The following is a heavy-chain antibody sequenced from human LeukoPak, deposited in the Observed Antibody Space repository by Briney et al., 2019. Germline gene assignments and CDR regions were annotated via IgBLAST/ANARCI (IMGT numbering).Heavy chain of an antibody. CDR3: ARGRGWLRDPLNWFDP. J-gene: IGHJ5*02. Sequence: GASVKVSFKASGYTFTIYGISWVRQAPGQGLEWMGWISAYNGNTNYAQKLQGRVTMTTDTSTSTAYMELRSLRSDDTAVYYCARGRGWLRDPLNWFDPWGQGTLVTVSS. V-gene: IGHV1-18*01. D-gene: IGHD5-24*01. CDR1: GYTFTIYG. CDR2: ISAYNGNT.